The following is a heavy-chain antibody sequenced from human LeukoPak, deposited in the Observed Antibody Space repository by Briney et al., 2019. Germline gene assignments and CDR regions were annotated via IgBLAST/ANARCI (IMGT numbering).Heavy chain of an antibody. CDR2: IYSGGST. Sequence: GGSLRLSCAASGFTVSSNYMSWVRQAPGKGLEWVSVIYSGGSTYYADSVKGRFTISRDNSKNTLYLQMNSLRAEDTAVYYCARGADSSGFVCYFDYWGQGTLVTVSS. CDR3: ARGADSSGFVCYFDY. CDR1: GFTVSSNY. V-gene: IGHV3-53*05. J-gene: IGHJ4*02. D-gene: IGHD3-22*01.